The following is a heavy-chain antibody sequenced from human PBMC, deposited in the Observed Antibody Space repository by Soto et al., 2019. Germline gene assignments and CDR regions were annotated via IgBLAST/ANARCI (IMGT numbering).Heavy chain of an antibody. D-gene: IGHD5-12*01. CDR3: ASAVAPIGFDY. CDR2: IYSGGST. J-gene: IGHJ4*02. CDR1: GFTVSSNY. V-gene: IGHV3-66*01. Sequence: PGGSLRLSCAASGFTVSSNYMSWVRQAPGKGLEWVSVIYSGGSTYYADSVKGRFTISRDNSKNTLYLQMNSLRAEDTAVYYCASAVAPIGFDYGGRGPLVTVPS.